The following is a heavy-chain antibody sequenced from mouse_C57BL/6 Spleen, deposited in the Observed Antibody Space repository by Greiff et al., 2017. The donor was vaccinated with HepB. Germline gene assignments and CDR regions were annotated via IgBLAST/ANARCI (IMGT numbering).Heavy chain of an antibody. D-gene: IGHD2-1*01. Sequence: VQLQQSGPELVKPGASVKISCKASGYSFTGYYMNWVKQSPEKSLEWIGEINPSTGGTTYNQKFKAKATLTVDKSSSTAYMQLKGLTSEDSAVYYCARGGLYYGNYGDYWGQGTTLTVSS. J-gene: IGHJ2*01. CDR1: GYSFTGYY. V-gene: IGHV1-42*01. CDR2: INPSTGGT. CDR3: ARGGLYYGNYGDY.